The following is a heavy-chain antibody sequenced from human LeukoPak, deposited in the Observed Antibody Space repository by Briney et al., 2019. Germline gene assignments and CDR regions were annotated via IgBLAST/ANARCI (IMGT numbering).Heavy chain of an antibody. J-gene: IGHJ3*01. CDR2: IKEDGSEN. CDR3: ARLRAFDV. D-gene: IGHD5-24*01. CDR1: GFTFRTHW. Sequence: GGSLRLSCICSGFTFRTHWMSWVRQAPGKGLEWVANIKEDGSENHYVDSVKGRFTISRDNVRNSLYPQMDSLRAEDTAVYYCARLRAFDVWGQGTSVTVSS. V-gene: IGHV3-7*03.